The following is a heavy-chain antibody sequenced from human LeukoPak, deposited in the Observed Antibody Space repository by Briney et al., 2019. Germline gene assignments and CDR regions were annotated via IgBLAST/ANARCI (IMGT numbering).Heavy chain of an antibody. V-gene: IGHV3-43*02. CDR3: AKDLPQYYDFWSGYYGGFDY. CDR2: ISGNGNNI. J-gene: IGHJ4*02. Sequence: GGSLRLSCAASGYTFEDYAMHWVRQGPGKGLEWVSLISGNGNNIYYADSVKGRFTISRDNSKNSLYLQMNSLRTEDTALYYCAKDLPQYYDFWSGYYGGFDYWGQGTLVTVSS. CDR1: GYTFEDYA. D-gene: IGHD3-3*01.